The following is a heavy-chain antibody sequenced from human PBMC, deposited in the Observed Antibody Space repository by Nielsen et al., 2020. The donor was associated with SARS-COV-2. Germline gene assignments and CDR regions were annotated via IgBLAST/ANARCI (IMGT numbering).Heavy chain of an antibody. J-gene: IGHJ6*02. CDR3: AYGSGSFDYYYGMDV. V-gene: IGHV1-46*01. D-gene: IGHD3-10*01. CDR2: INPSGGST. CDR1: GYTFTSDY. Sequence: ASAKVSCKASGYTFTSDYMQWVRQAPGQGLEWMGIINPSGGSTSYAQKFQGRVTMTRDTSTSTVYMELSSLRSEDTAVYYCAYGSGSFDYYYGMDVWGQGTTVTVSS.